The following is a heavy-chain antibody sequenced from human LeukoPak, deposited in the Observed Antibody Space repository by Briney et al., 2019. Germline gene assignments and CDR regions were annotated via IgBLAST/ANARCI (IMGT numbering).Heavy chain of an antibody. CDR3: ARDRSSGYPPDAFDI. CDR2: ISGYNGKT. J-gene: IGHJ3*02. D-gene: IGHD3-22*01. Sequence: ASVKVSCKASGYTFSSYGISWVRQAPGQGLEWMGWISGYNGKTNYAQKLQGRVTMTTDTSTTTAYMELRSLRSDDTAMYYCARDRSSGYPPDAFDIWGPGTMVTVSS. CDR1: GYTFSSYG. V-gene: IGHV1-18*01.